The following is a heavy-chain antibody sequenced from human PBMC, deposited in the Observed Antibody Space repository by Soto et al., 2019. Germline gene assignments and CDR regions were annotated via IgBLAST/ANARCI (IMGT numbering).Heavy chain of an antibody. D-gene: IGHD6-13*01. CDR3: ANPPLGRAAAGGFDY. J-gene: IGHJ4*02. CDR2: ISYDGSNK. V-gene: IGHV3-30*18. Sequence: GGSLRLSCAASGFTFSSYGMHWVRQAPGKGLEWVAVISYDGSNKYYADSVKGRFTISRDNSKNTLYLQMNSLRAEDTAVYYCANPPLGRAAAGGFDYGGQGTLVTVPS. CDR1: GFTFSSYG.